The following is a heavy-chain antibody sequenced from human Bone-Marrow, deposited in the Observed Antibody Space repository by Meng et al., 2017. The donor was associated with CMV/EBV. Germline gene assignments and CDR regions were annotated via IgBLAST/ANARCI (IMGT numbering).Heavy chain of an antibody. Sequence: SETLSLTCTVSGGSISSYYWSWIRQPPGKGLEWIGYIYYSGSTNYNPSLKSRVTISVDTSKNQFSLKLSSVTAADTAVYYCARAGTWRALDAFDIWGQGTMVTVSS. CDR1: GGSISSYY. CDR3: ARAGTWRALDAFDI. D-gene: IGHD6-19*01. V-gene: IGHV4-59*01. CDR2: IYYSGST. J-gene: IGHJ3*02.